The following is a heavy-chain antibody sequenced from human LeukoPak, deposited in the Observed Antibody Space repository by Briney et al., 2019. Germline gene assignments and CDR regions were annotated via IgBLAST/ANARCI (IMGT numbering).Heavy chain of an antibody. V-gene: IGHV4-34*01. CDR2: INHSGST. D-gene: IGHD6-19*01. Sequence: SETLSLTCAVYGGSFSGYYWSWIRQPPGKGLEWIGEINHSGSTNYNPSLKSRVTISVDTSKNQFSLKLSSVTAADTAVYYCARYPAGYSSGWYPFDYGGQGPLVTVSS. CDR1: GGSFSGYY. CDR3: ARYPAGYSSGWYPFDY. J-gene: IGHJ4*02.